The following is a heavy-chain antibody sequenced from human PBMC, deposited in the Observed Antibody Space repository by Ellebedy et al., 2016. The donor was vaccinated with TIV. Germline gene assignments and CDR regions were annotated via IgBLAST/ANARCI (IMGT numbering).Heavy chain of an antibody. D-gene: IGHD5-24*01. Sequence: ASSVKVSCKASGGTFSTYAISWVRQAPGQGLEWLGGTIPMFGTANFAQRFQGRVTITADESRSTAYMELSSLRSEDTAVYYCAGDRAPIRRNWYFDLWGRGTLVTVSS. CDR3: AGDRAPIRRNWYFDL. V-gene: IGHV1-69*13. J-gene: IGHJ2*01. CDR1: GGTFSTYA. CDR2: TIPMFGTA.